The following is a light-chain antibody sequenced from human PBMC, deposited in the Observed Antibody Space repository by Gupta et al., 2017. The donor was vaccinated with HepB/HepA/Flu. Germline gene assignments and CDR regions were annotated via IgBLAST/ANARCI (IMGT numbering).Light chain of an antibody. J-gene: IGLJ3*02. CDR2: EDL. Sequence: FKLSQPHSVSESPGQTVTISCTRSSCHIDCHYVQWHQQRPGSVPTAVIYEDLQRASGVPDRFSGSIDSSSNSASLTISGLETDADADYYCQSYDSTNHWVFGGGTKLTVL. CDR3: QSYDSTNHWV. V-gene: IGLV6-57*03. CDR1: SCHIDCHY.